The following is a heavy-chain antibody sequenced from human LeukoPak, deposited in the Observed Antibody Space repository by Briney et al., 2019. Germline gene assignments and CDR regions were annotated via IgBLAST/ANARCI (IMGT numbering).Heavy chain of an antibody. CDR1: GYTFASYD. CDR2: MNPNSGNT. Sequence: ASVKVSCKASGYTFASYDINWVRQATGQGLEWMGWMNPNSGNTGYAQKFQGRVTITRNTSISTAYMELSSLRSEDTAVYYCARGDYYYYYMDVWGKGTTVTVSS. CDR3: ARGDYYYYYMDV. V-gene: IGHV1-8*03. J-gene: IGHJ6*03.